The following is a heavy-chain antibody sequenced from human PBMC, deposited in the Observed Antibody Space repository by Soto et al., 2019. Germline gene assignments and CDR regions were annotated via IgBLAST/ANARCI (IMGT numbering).Heavy chain of an antibody. Sequence: GGSLRLSCAASGFTVSSNYMSWVRQAPGKGLEWVSVIYSGGSTYYADSVKGRFTISRDNYKNTLYLQMNSLRAEDTAVYYCARDLSPPYCSSTSCYTGGFDPWGQGTLVTVSS. CDR2: IYSGGST. D-gene: IGHD2-2*02. CDR1: GFTVSSNY. J-gene: IGHJ5*02. V-gene: IGHV3-53*01. CDR3: ARDLSPPYCSSTSCYTGGFDP.